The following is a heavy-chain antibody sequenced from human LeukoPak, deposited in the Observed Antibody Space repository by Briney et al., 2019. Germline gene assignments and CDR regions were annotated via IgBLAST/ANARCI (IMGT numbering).Heavy chain of an antibody. D-gene: IGHD6-6*01. CDR2: IIPIFGTA. J-gene: IGHJ5*02. V-gene: IGHV1-69*05. CDR3: AKGGPFEYSSSRDWFDP. Sequence: GASVKVSCKASGGTFRSYAVSWVRQAPGQGLEWMGGIIPIFGTANYAQKFQGRVTITTDESTSTAYMELSSLRSEDTAVYYCAKGGPFEYSSSRDWFDPWGQGTLVTVSS. CDR1: GGTFRSYA.